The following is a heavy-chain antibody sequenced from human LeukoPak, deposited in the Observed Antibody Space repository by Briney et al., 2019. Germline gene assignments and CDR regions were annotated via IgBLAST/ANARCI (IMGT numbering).Heavy chain of an antibody. CDR1: GFTFSSYA. D-gene: IGHD3-16*01. V-gene: IGHV3-23*01. CDR2: ISGSGGTT. CDR3: AKDLGGPFDY. J-gene: IGHJ4*02. Sequence: GGSLRLSCAASGFTFSSYAMSWVRQAPGKGVEWVSAISGSGGTTYYADSVKGRFTISRDNSKNTLYLQMNSLRAEDTAVYYCAKDLGGPFDYWGQGTLVTVSS.